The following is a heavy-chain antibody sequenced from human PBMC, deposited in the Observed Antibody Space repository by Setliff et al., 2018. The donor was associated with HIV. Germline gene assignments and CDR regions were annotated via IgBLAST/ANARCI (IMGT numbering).Heavy chain of an antibody. Sequence: GESLKISCQDSGYSFDRYWIAWVRQVPGKGLEWMGIIYPVDSETRYSPSFQGQVTISADKSITTAYLQWSSLGASDTAMYYCARAEDTVLKMYVVTPPYLDYWGQGTLVTVSS. V-gene: IGHV5-51*01. D-gene: IGHD2-8*01. J-gene: IGHJ4*02. CDR1: GYSFDRYW. CDR2: IYPVDSET. CDR3: ARAEDTVLKMYVVTPPYLDY.